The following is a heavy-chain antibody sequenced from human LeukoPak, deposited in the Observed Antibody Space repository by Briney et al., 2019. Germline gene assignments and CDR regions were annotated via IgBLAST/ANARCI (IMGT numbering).Heavy chain of an antibody. V-gene: IGHV4-38-2*02. CDR1: GYSISSGYY. D-gene: IGHD1-14*01. Sequence: PSETLSLTCTVSGYSISSGYYWGWIRQPPGKGLEWIGSIYHSGSTYYNPSPKSRVTISVDTSKNQFSLKLSSVTAADTAVYYCARVYKSTYFDYWGQGTLVTVSS. J-gene: IGHJ4*02. CDR2: IYHSGST. CDR3: ARVYKSTYFDY.